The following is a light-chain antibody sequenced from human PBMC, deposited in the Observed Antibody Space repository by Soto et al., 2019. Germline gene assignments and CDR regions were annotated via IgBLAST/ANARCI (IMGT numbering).Light chain of an antibody. CDR1: SGHSSYI. CDR2: LEGSGSY. CDR3: ETWDSNTWV. V-gene: IGLV4-60*02. J-gene: IGLJ2*01. Sequence: QPLLTQSSAASASLGSSVKLTCTLSSGHSSYIIAWHQQQPGKAPRYLMKLEGSGSYNKGSGVPDRFSGSSSGADRYLTISNLQFEDEADYYCETWDSNTWVFGGGTQLTVL.